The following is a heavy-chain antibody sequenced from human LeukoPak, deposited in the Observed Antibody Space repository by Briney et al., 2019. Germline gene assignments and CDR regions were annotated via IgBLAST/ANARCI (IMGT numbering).Heavy chain of an antibody. D-gene: IGHD2-21*01. J-gene: IGHJ4*02. CDR1: GFTFSSYG. CDR3: AKLVVY. Sequence: GGSLRLSCAASGFTFSSYGMHWVRQAPGKGLEWVAVISYDGSNKYYADSVKGRFTISRDNSKNTLHLQMNSLRAEDTAVYYCAKLVVYWGQGTLVTVSS. V-gene: IGHV3-30*18. CDR2: ISYDGSNK.